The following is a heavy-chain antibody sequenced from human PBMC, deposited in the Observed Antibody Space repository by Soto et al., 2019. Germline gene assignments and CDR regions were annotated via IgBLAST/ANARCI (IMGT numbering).Heavy chain of an antibody. J-gene: IGHJ6*02. CDR2: IIPIFGTA. CDR1: GGTFSSYA. CDR3: ARERSYGSGSYSDYYYYYGMDV. Sequence: QVQLVQSGAEVKKPGSSVKVSCKASGGTFSSYAISWVRQAPGQGLEWMGGIIPIFGTANYAQKFQGRVTITADESTSTAYMELSSLRSEDTAVYYCARERSYGSGSYSDYYYYYGMDVWGQGTTVTVS. V-gene: IGHV1-69*01. D-gene: IGHD3-10*01.